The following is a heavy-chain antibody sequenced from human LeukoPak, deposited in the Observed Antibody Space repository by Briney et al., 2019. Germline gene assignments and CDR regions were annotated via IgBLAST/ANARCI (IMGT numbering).Heavy chain of an antibody. D-gene: IGHD3-3*01. CDR1: GYTFTSYD. V-gene: IGHV1-8*03. CDR2: MNPNSGNT. CDR3: ARGITGFWSGYLVDP. Sequence: ASVKVSCKASGYTFTSYDINWVRQATGQGLEWMGWMNPNSGNTGYAQKFQGRVTITRDTSISTAYMELSSLRSEDTAVYYCARGITGFWSGYLVDPWGQGTLVTVSS. J-gene: IGHJ5*02.